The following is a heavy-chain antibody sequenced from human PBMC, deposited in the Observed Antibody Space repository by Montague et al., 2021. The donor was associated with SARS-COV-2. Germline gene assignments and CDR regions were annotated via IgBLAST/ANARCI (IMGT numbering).Heavy chain of an antibody. D-gene: IGHD2-2*01. CDR2: INHSGST. CDR3: ARSQDCSTTSCHFDY. Sequence: SETLSLTCTVSGYSISSGYYWGWIRQPPGKGLEWIGSINHSGSTYYNPPLKSRVTISVDTSKNQFSLKLSSVTAADTAVYYCARSQDCSTTSCHFDYWGQGTLVTVSS. J-gene: IGHJ4*02. CDR1: GYSISSGYY. V-gene: IGHV4-38-2*02.